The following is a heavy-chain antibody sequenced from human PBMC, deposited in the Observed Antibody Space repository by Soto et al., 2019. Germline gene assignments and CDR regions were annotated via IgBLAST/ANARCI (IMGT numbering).Heavy chain of an antibody. CDR3: ARLLRGDYVWGSYRYFTQPFDY. CDR2: INHSGST. CDR1: GGSFSGYY. D-gene: IGHD3-16*02. Sequence: PSETLSLTCAVYGGSFSGYYWSWIRQPPGKGLEWIGEINHSGSTNYNPSLKSRVTISVDTSKNQFSLKLSSVTAADTAVYYCARLLRGDYVWGSYRYFTQPFDYWGQGTLVTVSS. V-gene: IGHV4-34*01. J-gene: IGHJ4*02.